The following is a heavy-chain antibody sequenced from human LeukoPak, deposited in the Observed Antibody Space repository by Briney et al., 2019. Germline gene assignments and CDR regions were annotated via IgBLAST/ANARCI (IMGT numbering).Heavy chain of an antibody. CDR3: AKTSAARPEWLPFDY. Sequence: GGSLRLSCAASGFTFSSYAMSWVRQAPGKGLEWVSAISGSGGSTYYADSVKGRFTISRDNSKNTLCLQMNSLRAEDTAVYYCAKTSAARPEWLPFDYWGQGTLVTVSS. CDR2: ISGSGGST. CDR1: GFTFSSYA. J-gene: IGHJ4*02. D-gene: IGHD6-6*01. V-gene: IGHV3-23*01.